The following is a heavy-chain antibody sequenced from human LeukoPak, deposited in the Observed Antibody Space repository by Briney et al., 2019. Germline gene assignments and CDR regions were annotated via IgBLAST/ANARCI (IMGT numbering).Heavy chain of an antibody. CDR2: IYYSGST. D-gene: IGHD3-3*01. Sequence: SETLSLTCTVSGGSISSSSYYWGWIRQPPGKGLEWIGCIYYSGSTYYNPSLKSRVTISVDTSKNQFSLKLSPVTAADTAVYYCARRRWSGVVMFDYWGQGTLVTVSS. CDR1: GGSISSSSYY. CDR3: ARRRWSGVVMFDY. J-gene: IGHJ4*02. V-gene: IGHV4-39*01.